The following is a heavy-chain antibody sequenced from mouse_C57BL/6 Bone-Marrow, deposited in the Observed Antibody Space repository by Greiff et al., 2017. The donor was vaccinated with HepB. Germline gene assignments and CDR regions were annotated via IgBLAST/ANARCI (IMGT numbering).Heavy chain of an antibody. CDR1: GYTFTSYG. Sequence: QVQLQQSGAELARPGASVKLSCKASGYTFTSYGISWVKQRTGQGLEWIGEIYPRSGNTYYNEKFKGKATLTADKSSSTAYMELRSLTSEDSAVYFCAPWPITTVPGFAYWGQGTLVTVSA. V-gene: IGHV1-81*01. CDR2: IYPRSGNT. D-gene: IGHD1-1*01. CDR3: APWPITTVPGFAY. J-gene: IGHJ3*01.